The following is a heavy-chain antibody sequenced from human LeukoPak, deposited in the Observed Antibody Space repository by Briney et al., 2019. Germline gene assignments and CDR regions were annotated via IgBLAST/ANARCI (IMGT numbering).Heavy chain of an antibody. CDR1: GFTFADNG. CDR2: VNWNGGST. Sequence: GGSLRLSCAASGFTFADNGMRWVRQAPGEGLEWVSGVNWNGGSTVYADSVKGRFTISRDNAKRSLYLQMNSLRAEDTAFYYCARAGYYGSGPYYFDFWGQGTLVTVSS. D-gene: IGHD3-10*01. V-gene: IGHV3-20*04. J-gene: IGHJ4*02. CDR3: ARAGYYGSGPYYFDF.